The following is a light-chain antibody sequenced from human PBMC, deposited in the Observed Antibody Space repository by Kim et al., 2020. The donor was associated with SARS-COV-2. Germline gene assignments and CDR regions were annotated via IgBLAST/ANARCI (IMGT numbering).Light chain of an antibody. Sequence: PRKKGRITCGGSNMGSKSVHWHQQKPAQAPVLVVYDDSDRPSGIPERFSGANSGNTATLTISRVEAGDEADYYCQVWDSSSDHPVVFGGGTQLTVL. CDR2: DDS. V-gene: IGLV3-21*03. CDR3: QVWDSSSDHPVV. J-gene: IGLJ2*01. CDR1: NMGSKS.